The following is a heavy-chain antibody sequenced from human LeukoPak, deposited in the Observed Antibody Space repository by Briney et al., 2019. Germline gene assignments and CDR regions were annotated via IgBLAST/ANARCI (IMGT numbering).Heavy chain of an antibody. J-gene: IGHJ3*02. D-gene: IGHD6-13*01. CDR1: GFTFSNYA. Sequence: PGGSLRLSCAASGFTFSNYAMHWVRRAPGKGLEWLAAISYDGNNNYYGDSVKGRFTISRDNSKNTLYLQMNSLRAEDTAVYYCAKKHWYSSSWYNGIDIWGQGTMVTVSS. V-gene: IGHV3-30*18. CDR2: ISYDGNNN. CDR3: AKKHWYSSSWYNGIDI.